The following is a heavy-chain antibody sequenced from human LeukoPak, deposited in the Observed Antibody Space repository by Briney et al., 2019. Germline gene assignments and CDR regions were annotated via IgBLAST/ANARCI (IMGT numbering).Heavy chain of an antibody. CDR2: MDYSGST. CDR3: ARCVGSNWFDP. V-gene: IGHV4-59*01. J-gene: IGHJ5*02. CDR1: GGSIRSYY. D-gene: IGHD1-26*01. Sequence: PSETVSLTCTVSGGSIRSYYWSWIRQPPGKGLEWIGYMDYSGSTNYNPSLKSRVTMSVDSSKNQFSLKMGSVTAADTAVYYCARCVGSNWFDPWGQGTLVTVSS.